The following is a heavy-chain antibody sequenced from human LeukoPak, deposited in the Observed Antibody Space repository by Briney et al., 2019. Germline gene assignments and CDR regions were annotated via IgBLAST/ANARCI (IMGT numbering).Heavy chain of an antibody. CDR2: IKHDGSEK. D-gene: IGHD2-21*02. CDR3: VKLVVVTATYWYFDL. Sequence: GGSLRLSCAASGFSFSNYWMSWVRQAPGKGLDWVANIKHDGSEKYFADSVTGRFTISRDNARNSLYLQMNSLRPEDTAVYYCVKLVVVTATYWYFDLWGRGTPVTASS. J-gene: IGHJ2*01. CDR1: GFSFSNYW. V-gene: IGHV3-7*01.